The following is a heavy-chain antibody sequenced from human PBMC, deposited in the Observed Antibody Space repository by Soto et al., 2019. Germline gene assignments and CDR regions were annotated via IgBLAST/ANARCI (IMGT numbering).Heavy chain of an antibody. J-gene: IGHJ3*01. Sequence: QVQLVESGGGVVQPGRSLRLSCAASGFTFSSYGMHWVRQAPGKGLEWVAVISYDGSNKYYADSVKGRFTISRDNSKNTLYLEMNSLRTEDTAVYYCAKPISISGVIIDAFDVWGQGTMVTVSS. V-gene: IGHV3-30*18. CDR3: AKPISISGVIIDAFDV. CDR1: GFTFSSYG. CDR2: ISYDGSNK. D-gene: IGHD3-3*01.